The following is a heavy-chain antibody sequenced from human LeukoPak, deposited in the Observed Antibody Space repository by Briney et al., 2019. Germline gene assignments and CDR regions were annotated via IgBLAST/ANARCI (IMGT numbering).Heavy chain of an antibody. V-gene: IGHV4-4*07. CDR2: IYTSGST. Sequence: SETLSLTCTVSGGSISSYYRSWIRQPAGKGLEWIGRIYTSGSTNYNPSLKSRVTMSVDTSKNQFSLKLSSVTAADTAVYYCARLSAGVRYYDFWSMDYWGQGTLVTVSS. D-gene: IGHD3-3*01. J-gene: IGHJ4*02. CDR1: GGSISSYY. CDR3: ARLSAGVRYYDFWSMDY.